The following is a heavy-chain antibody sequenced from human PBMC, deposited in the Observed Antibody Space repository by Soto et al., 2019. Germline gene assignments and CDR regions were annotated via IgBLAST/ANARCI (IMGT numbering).Heavy chain of an antibody. V-gene: IGHV3-23*01. J-gene: IGHJ4*02. D-gene: IGHD2-15*01. CDR2: ISGSGSAT. CDR1: GFTFSSYS. CDR3: AKDRGYCSGGSCYSNY. Sequence: GGSLRLSCAASGFTFSSYSMNWVRQAPGKGLEWVSSISGSGSATYYADSVKGRFTIYRDNSKNTVYLQMNSLRAEDTAMYYCAKDRGYCSGGSCYSNYWGQGTLVTVSS.